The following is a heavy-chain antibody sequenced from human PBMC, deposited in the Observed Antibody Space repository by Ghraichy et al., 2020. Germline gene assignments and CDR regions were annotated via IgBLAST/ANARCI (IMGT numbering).Heavy chain of an antibody. J-gene: IGHJ6*02. V-gene: IGHV1-2*02. Sequence: ASVKVSCKASGYTFTGYYMHWVRQAPGQGLEWMGWINPNSGGTNYAQKFQGRVTMTRDTSISTAYMELSGLRSDDTAVYYCARDRVAVAAGYYYGMDVWGQGTTVNVSS. CDR3: ARDRVAVAAGYYYGMDV. D-gene: IGHD6-19*01. CDR1: GYTFTGYY. CDR2: INPNSGGT.